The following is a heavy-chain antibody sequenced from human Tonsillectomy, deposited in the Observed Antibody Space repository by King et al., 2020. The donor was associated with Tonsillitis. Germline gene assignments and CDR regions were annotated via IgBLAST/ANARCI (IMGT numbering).Heavy chain of an antibody. CDR2: IHSSGTI. CDR1: GASISNDIYY. CDR3: ARDRIVGGTVCDY. D-gene: IGHD1-26*01. V-gene: IGHV4-61*02. J-gene: IGHJ4*02. Sequence: VPLQESGPGLVKPSQTLSLTCTVSGASISNDIYYWPWIRQPAGKGLEWIGRIHSSGTINYNPSLESRLTMSVDTSKDQFSLNLTSVTAADTAVYYCARDRIVGGTVCDYWSQGTLVTVSS.